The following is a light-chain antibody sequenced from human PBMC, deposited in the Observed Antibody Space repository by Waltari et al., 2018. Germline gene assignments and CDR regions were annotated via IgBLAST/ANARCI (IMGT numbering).Light chain of an antibody. Sequence: QSALTQPASVSGSPGQSITSSCPRISRDVGIYNLVPWYQQYPGKAPKVIIYDDNRRPSGVSDRFSGSKSGKTASLTISGVQAEDEADYYCCSYAGSYTWVVGGGTKLTVL. CDR3: CSYAGSYTWV. CDR2: DDN. CDR1: SRDVGIYNL. V-gene: IGLV2-23*01. J-gene: IGLJ2*01.